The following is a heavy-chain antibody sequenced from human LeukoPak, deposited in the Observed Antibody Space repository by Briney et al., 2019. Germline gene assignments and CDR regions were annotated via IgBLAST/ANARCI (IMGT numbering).Heavy chain of an antibody. CDR1: GFTFSSYS. D-gene: IGHD3-22*01. CDR2: ISSSSTYI. CDR3: ASFYDSSGYYYGGGVD. V-gene: IGHV3-21*01. Sequence: PGGSLRLSCAASGFTFSSYSMNWVRQAPGKGLEWVSSISSSSTYIYYADSVKGRFTISRDNAKNSLYLQMNSLRAEDTAVYYCASFYDSSGYYYGGGVDWGQGTLVTVSS. J-gene: IGHJ4*02.